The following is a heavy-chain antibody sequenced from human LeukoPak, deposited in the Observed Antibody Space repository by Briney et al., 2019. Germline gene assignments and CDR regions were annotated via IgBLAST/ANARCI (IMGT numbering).Heavy chain of an antibody. Sequence: GGSLRLSCAASGFTFSSYAMHWVRQAPGKGLEWVAVISYDGSNKYYADSVKGRFTISRDNSKNTLYLQMNSLRAEDTAVYYCARGRQWLVDYWGQGTLVTVSS. J-gene: IGHJ4*02. CDR3: ARGRQWLVDY. V-gene: IGHV3-30-3*01. CDR2: ISYDGSNK. CDR1: GFTFSSYA. D-gene: IGHD6-19*01.